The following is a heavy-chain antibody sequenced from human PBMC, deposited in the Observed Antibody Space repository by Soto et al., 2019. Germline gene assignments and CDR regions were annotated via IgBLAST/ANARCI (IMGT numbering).Heavy chain of an antibody. Sequence: PSETLSLTCIVSGGSVSSGTYYWSWIRQPPGKGLEWIGYIYYTGSTNYSPSLKSRVTISVDTSKNQFSLKLSSVNAADTAVYYCARGVNRDYYYYMDVWGKGTTVTVSS. V-gene: IGHV4-61*01. CDR2: IYYTGST. D-gene: IGHD3-3*01. CDR1: GGSVSSGTYY. J-gene: IGHJ6*03. CDR3: ARGVNRDYYYYMDV.